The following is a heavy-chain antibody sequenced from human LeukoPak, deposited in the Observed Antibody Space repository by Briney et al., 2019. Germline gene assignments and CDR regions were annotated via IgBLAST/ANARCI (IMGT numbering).Heavy chain of an antibody. CDR1: GFTFSSYA. Sequence: GGSLRLSCAASGFTFSSYAMSWVRQAPGKGLEWVSAISGSGGSTYYADSVKGRFTISRDNAKNSLYLQMNSLRAEDTALYYCAREVSAYGETDYWGQGTLVTVSS. CDR3: AREVSAYGETDY. V-gene: IGHV3-23*01. D-gene: IGHD4-17*01. J-gene: IGHJ4*02. CDR2: ISGSGGST.